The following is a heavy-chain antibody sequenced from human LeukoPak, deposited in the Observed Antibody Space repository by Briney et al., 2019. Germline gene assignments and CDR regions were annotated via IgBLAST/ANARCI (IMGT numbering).Heavy chain of an antibody. V-gene: IGHV4-30-2*01. D-gene: IGHD3-22*01. CDR1: GGSISSGGYY. CDR3: ARDWDSSGYYYSHWFDP. CDR2: IYHSGST. J-gene: IGHJ5*02. Sequence: SETLSLTCTVSGGSISSGGYYWSWIRQPPGKGLEWIGYIYHSGSTYYNPSLKSRVTISVDRSKNQFSLKLSSVTAADTAVYYCARDWDSSGYYYSHWFDPWGQGTLVTVSS.